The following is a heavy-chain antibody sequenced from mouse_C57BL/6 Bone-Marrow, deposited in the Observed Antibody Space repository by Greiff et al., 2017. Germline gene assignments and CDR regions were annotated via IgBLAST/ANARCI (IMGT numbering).Heavy chain of an antibody. J-gene: IGHJ3*01. CDR2: IYPGSGST. CDR3: ARRATVVSPAWFAY. D-gene: IGHD1-1*01. CDR1: GYTFTSYW. Sequence: QVQLKQPGAELVKPGASVKMSCKASGYTFTSYWITWVKQRPGQGLEWIGDIYPGSGSTNYNEKFKSKATLTVDTSSSTAYMQLSSLTSEDSAVYYCARRATVVSPAWFAYWGQGTLVTVSA. V-gene: IGHV1-55*01.